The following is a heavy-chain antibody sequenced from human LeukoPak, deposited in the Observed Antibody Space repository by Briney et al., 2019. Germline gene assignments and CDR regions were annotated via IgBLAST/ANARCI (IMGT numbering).Heavy chain of an antibody. D-gene: IGHD3-3*01. CDR2: ISAYNGNT. V-gene: IGHV1-18*01. J-gene: IGHJ6*02. CDR1: GGTFSSYA. Sequence: GASVKVSCKASGGTFSSYAISWVRQAPGQGLEWMGWISAYNGNTNYAQKLQGRVTMTTDTSTSTAYMELRSLRSDDTAVYYCARDSPDYDFWSGYYTGYYYYGMDVWGQGTTVTVSS. CDR3: ARDSPDYDFWSGYYTGYYYYGMDV.